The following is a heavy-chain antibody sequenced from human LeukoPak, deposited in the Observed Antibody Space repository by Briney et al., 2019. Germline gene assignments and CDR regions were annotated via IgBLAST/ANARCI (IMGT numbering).Heavy chain of an antibody. J-gene: IGHJ4*02. Sequence: GGSLRLSCAASGFXLSSYPISWVRQAPKKGLEWVSTISGDADSTYYADSVKGRFTISRDNSKTTLYLEMNSLRADDTAIYYCAKDFHAYYYGSGSFSSYFDCWGQGTLVTVSS. V-gene: IGHV3-23*01. CDR2: ISGDADST. CDR3: AKDFHAYYYGSGSFSSYFDC. D-gene: IGHD3-10*01. CDR1: GFXLSSYP.